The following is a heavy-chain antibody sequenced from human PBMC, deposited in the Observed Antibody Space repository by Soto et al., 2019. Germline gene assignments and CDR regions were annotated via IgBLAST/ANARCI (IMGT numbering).Heavy chain of an antibody. CDR1: GFTFGDHW. V-gene: IGHV3-74*01. CDR3: ATAGVDH. CDR2: VISDGNTI. Sequence: PGGSLRLSCAASGFTFGDHWMHWVRQAPGKGLEWVSRVISDGNTIDYADSVKGRFTVSRDNAKSTLYLQMNSLRAEDTAVYYCATAGVDHWGPGTLVTVSS. J-gene: IGHJ5*02.